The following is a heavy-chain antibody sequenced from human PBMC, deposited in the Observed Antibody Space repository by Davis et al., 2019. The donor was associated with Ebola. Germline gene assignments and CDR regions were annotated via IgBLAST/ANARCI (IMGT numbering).Heavy chain of an antibody. CDR2: ISDDSSST. CDR3: VSAGWDH. CDR1: GFTFSNYN. Sequence: PGGSLRLSCAVSGFTFSNYNMNWVRQTPGKGLEWVSHISDDSSSTYYADSVKGRFTISRDNAKNSLYLQLNTLRDEDKAVYFCVSAGWDHWGQGTLVTVSS. V-gene: IGHV3-48*02. J-gene: IGHJ4*02. D-gene: IGHD2-15*01.